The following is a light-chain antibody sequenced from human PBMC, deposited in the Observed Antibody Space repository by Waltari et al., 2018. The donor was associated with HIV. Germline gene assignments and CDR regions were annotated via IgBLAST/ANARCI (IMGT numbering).Light chain of an antibody. CDR3: QQFHSYPVT. CDR1: QDINSA. J-gene: IGKJ5*01. Sequence: AIQLTQSPPSLSASVNDRVTITCRASQDINSALAWYLQKPGKAPKLLIYDVSTLESGVPSRFSGSGCGTDYTLTISSLQSEDFATYFCQQFHSYPVTFGQGTRLEIK. CDR2: DVS. V-gene: IGKV1-13*02.